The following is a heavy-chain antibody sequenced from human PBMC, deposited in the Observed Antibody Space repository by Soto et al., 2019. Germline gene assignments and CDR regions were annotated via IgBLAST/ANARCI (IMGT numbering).Heavy chain of an antibody. D-gene: IGHD6-6*01. Sequence: RTSETLSLTCTISGDSISSSYWNWIRQPPGKGLEWIGYMYYSGSTNYNPSLKSRVTISVDTSRNQFSLKLTSVTAADTAVYYCASQDHSRSPSGWFDPWGQGTLVTVSS. J-gene: IGHJ5*02. CDR1: GDSISSSY. CDR2: MYYSGST. CDR3: ASQDHSRSPSGWFDP. V-gene: IGHV4-59*01.